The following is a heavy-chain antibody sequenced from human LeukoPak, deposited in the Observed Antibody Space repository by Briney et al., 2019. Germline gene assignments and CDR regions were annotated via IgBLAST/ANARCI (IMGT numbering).Heavy chain of an antibody. J-gene: IGHJ4*02. CDR2: ITSSGDST. CDR1: GFTFSSYA. V-gene: IGHV3-23*01. D-gene: IGHD6-6*01. CDR3: AKARWGSISSELDY. Sequence: PGGSLRLFCAASGFTFSSYAMSWVRQAPGKGLEWVSTITSSGDSTYYADSVKGRFTISRDSSKTTLYVQMNSLRVEDTALYYCAKARWGSISSELDYWGQGTLVTVSS.